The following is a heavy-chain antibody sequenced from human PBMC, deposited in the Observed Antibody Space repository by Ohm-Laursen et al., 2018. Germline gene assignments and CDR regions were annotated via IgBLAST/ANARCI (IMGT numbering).Heavy chain of an antibody. Sequence: SLRLSCSASGFTFSDYYMGWIRQAPGKGLEWVSYISSSGSTIYYADSVKGRFTISRDNAKNSLYLQMNSLRAEDTAVYYCARVLTIFGPFDYWGQGTLVTVSS. V-gene: IGHV3-11*01. CDR3: ARVLTIFGPFDY. CDR1: GFTFSDYY. D-gene: IGHD3-3*01. J-gene: IGHJ4*02. CDR2: ISSSGSTI.